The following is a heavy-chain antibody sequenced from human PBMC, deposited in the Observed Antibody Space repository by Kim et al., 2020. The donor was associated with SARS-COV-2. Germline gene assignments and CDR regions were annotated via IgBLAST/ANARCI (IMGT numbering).Heavy chain of an antibody. CDR3: SREWYSNSWEGFSYYYMGI. V-gene: IGHV3-49*04. J-gene: IGHJ6*03. CDR1: GFTFGEHA. D-gene: IGHD4-4*01. CDR2: IRNKAYGATN. Sequence: GGSLRLSCATSGFTFGEHAMSWVRQAPGKGLQWVGFIRNKAYGATNQYATSVKGRFTISRDDSKSIVYPQINSLKIEDTAVYYCSREWYSNSWEGFSYYYMGIGGERPTCTVSS.